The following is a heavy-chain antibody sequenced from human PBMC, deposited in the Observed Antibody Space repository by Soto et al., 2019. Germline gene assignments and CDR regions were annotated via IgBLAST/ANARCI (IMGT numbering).Heavy chain of an antibody. Sequence: QVQLVQSGAEVKKPGSSVKGSCKASGGTFSSYAISWVRQAPGQGLEWMGGIIPIFGTANYAQKFQGRVTITADESTSTAYMALSSLRSEDTAVYYCALDGPRVVDRVGIPQYYFDYWGQGTLVTVSS. CDR2: IIPIFGTA. J-gene: IGHJ4*02. CDR1: GGTFSSYA. V-gene: IGHV1-69*01. CDR3: ALDGPRVVDRVGIPQYYFDY. D-gene: IGHD1-26*01.